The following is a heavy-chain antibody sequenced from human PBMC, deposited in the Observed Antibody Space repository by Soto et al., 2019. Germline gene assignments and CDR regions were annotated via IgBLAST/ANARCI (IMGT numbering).Heavy chain of an antibody. CDR2: IWYDGSNK. V-gene: IGHV3-33*01. CDR3: ARAYCTNGVCYIVPGMDV. J-gene: IGHJ6*02. D-gene: IGHD2-8*01. Sequence: GGSLRLSCAASGFTFGSYGMHWVRQAPGKGLEWVAVIWYDGSNKYYADSVKGRFTISRDNSKNTLYLQMNSLRAEDTAVYYCARAYCTNGVCYIVPGMDVWGQGTTVTVSS. CDR1: GFTFGSYG.